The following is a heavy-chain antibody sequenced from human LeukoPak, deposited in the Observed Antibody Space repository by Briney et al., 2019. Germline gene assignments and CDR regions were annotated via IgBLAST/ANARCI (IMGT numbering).Heavy chain of an antibody. CDR3: AKGNGIVGATTFDY. D-gene: IGHD1-26*01. Sequence: GRSLRLSCAASGFTFSSYGMHWVRQAPGKGLEWVSAISGSGGSTYYADSVKGRFTISRDNSKNTLYLQMNSLRAEDTAVYYCAKGNGIVGATTFDYWGQGTLVTVSS. CDR2: ISGSGGST. CDR1: GFTFSSYG. V-gene: IGHV3-23*01. J-gene: IGHJ4*02.